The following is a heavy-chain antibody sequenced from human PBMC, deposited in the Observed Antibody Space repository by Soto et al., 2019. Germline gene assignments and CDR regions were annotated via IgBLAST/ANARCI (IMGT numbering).Heavy chain of an antibody. V-gene: IGHV4-4*07. CDR3: ARETAAAGTNWFDP. CDR2: IYSSGST. D-gene: IGHD6-13*01. CDR1: GGSISSYS. Sequence: SETLSLTCTVAGGSISSYSWSWIRQPAGRGLEWIGRIYSSGSTNYNPSLKSRVTMPVDTSKNQLSLKLSSVTAADTAVYYCARETAAAGTNWFDPWGQGTQVTVSS. J-gene: IGHJ5*02.